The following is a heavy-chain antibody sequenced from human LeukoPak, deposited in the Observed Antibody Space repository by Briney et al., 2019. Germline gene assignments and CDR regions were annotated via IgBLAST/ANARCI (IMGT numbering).Heavy chain of an antibody. V-gene: IGHV3-74*01. Sequence: PGGSLRLSCAASGFTSSSYWMHWFRQAPGKGLVWVSRINPDGGSTAYADSVKGRFTISRDNAKNSLYLQMNSLRAEDTALYYCAKDIDYDSSGYDLSYFDYWGQGTLVTVSS. D-gene: IGHD3-22*01. CDR1: GFTSSSYW. J-gene: IGHJ4*02. CDR2: INPDGGST. CDR3: AKDIDYDSSGYDLSYFDY.